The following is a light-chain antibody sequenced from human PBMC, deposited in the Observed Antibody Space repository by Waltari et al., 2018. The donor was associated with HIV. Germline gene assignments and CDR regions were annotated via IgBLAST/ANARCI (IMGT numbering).Light chain of an antibody. V-gene: IGKV1-13*02. CDR2: EAS. CDR3: QQFQTFPLT. Sequence: AIQLTQSPSSLSASVGDRVTITCRPSQGIHTAIAWYQPRSGKPLKLLISEASNFDSGVPSRCSGSGSGTDFTLTISSLQPEDFATYYCQQFQTFPLTFGGGTNIEIK. CDR1: QGIHTA. J-gene: IGKJ4*01.